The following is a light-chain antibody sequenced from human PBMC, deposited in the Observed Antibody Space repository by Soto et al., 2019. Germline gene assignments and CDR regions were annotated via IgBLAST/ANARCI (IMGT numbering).Light chain of an antibody. CDR1: SSNIGSNT. J-gene: IGLJ2*01. CDR2: SND. Sequence: QPVLTQPPSASATPGQSLTISCSGGSSNIGSNTVHWYQQFPGAAPKLLMFSNDQRPSGVPDRFSGSKSGTSASLAISGLQSEDEADYYCAAWDDRLKGVLFGGGTKLTVL. V-gene: IGLV1-44*01. CDR3: AAWDDRLKGVL.